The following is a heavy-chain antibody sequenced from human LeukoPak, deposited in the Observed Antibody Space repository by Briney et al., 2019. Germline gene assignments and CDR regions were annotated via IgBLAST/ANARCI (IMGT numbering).Heavy chain of an antibody. CDR1: GGSISSSKW. Sequence: SGTLSLTCAVSGGSISSSKWWSWVRQPPGMGLEWIGEIYHSGSTNYNPSLKSRVTISVDKSKDQFSLKLTSVTAADTAVHYCARGDSSGYPDYWGQGSLVTVSS. J-gene: IGHJ4*02. V-gene: IGHV4-4*02. CDR2: IYHSGST. D-gene: IGHD3-22*01. CDR3: ARGDSSGYPDY.